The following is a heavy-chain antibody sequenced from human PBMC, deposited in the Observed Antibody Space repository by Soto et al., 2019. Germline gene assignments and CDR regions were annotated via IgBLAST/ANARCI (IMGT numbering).Heavy chain of an antibody. J-gene: IGHJ4*02. D-gene: IGHD5-12*01. CDR2: IYPGDSDT. CDR1: GYSFSTFW. Sequence: GESLKISCKASGYSFSTFWIAWVRQRPGKGLDWMGIIYPGDSDTRYSPSFQGQVTISVDNSIDTAYLEWTTLRASDSAMYYCARHSLATQPGDYWGQGTRVTVSS. V-gene: IGHV5-51*01. CDR3: ARHSLATQPGDY.